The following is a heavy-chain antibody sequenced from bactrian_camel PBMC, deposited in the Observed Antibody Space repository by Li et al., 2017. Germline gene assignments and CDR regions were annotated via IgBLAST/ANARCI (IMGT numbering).Heavy chain of an antibody. CDR3: VATSAGASLCTSSDFTV. Sequence: HVQLVESGGGSVQAGGSLRLSCLASGRTYNDHCMAWFRQTPGKDREAVAAICRNDGSTEYADSVKGRFAISMDNAKNTLYLRMNSLKPEDTAMYYCVATSAGASLCTSSDFTVWGQGTQVTVS. CDR1: GRTYNDHC. V-gene: IGHV3-3*01. D-gene: IGHD7*01. J-gene: IGHJ4*01. CDR2: ICRNDGST.